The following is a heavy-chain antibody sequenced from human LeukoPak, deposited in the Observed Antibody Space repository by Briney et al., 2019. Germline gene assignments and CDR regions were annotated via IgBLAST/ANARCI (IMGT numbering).Heavy chain of an antibody. V-gene: IGHV3-23*01. CDR1: GITFSSYA. CDR3: AKGSAGYCSGNSCCPFDY. J-gene: IGHJ4*02. Sequence: GGSLRLSCAASGITFSSYAMSWVRQAPGKGLEWVSAISGSGFSTYHADSVKGRFTISRDNSKNTLYLQMNSLRAEDTALYYCAKGSAGYCSGNSCCPFDYWGQGTLVTVSS. CDR2: ISGSGFST. D-gene: IGHD2-15*01.